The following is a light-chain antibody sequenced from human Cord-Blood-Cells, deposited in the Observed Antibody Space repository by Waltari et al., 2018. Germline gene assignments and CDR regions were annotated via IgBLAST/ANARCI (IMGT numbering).Light chain of an antibody. J-gene: IGKJ1*01. V-gene: IGKV3-20*01. CDR3: QQYGSSPWT. CDR1: QSVSSSY. CDR2: GAS. Sequence: DIVLTQSPGTVSVSPRERDTVSCRASQSVSSSYLAWYQQKPGQAPRLLIYGASSRATGIPDRFSGSGSGTDFTLTISRLEPEDFAVYYCQQYGSSPWTFGQGTKVEIK.